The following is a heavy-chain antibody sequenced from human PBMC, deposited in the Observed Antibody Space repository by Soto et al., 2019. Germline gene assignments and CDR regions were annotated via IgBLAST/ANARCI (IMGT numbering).Heavy chain of an antibody. CDR2: IYSGGST. Sequence: GGSLRLSCAASGFTVTSNYMTWVRQAPGKGLEWVSVIYSGGSTYYADSVKGRFTISRHNSKNTLYLQMNSLRAEDTAVYYCTYGDYTEYFHHWRKGTLVPVSS. D-gene: IGHD4-17*01. V-gene: IGHV3-53*04. CDR3: TYGDYTEYFHH. CDR1: GFTVTSNY. J-gene: IGHJ1*01.